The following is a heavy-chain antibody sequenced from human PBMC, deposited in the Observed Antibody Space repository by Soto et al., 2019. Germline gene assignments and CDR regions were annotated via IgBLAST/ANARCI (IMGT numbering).Heavy chain of an antibody. D-gene: IGHD3-22*01. V-gene: IGHV1-69*13. Sequence: GASVKVSCKASGGAFSSYASSWARQAPGQGLEWMGGIIPIFGTANYAQKFQGRVTITADESTSTAYMELSSLRSEDTAVYYCASHYYDSSGYFGGPFDYWGQGTLVTVSS. CDR3: ASHYYDSSGYFGGPFDY. CDR2: IIPIFGTA. CDR1: GGAFSSYA. J-gene: IGHJ4*02.